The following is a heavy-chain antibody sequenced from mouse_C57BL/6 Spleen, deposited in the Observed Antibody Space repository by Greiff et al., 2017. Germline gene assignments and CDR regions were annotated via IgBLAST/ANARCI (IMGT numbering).Heavy chain of an antibody. CDR2: IDPETGGT. J-gene: IGHJ3*01. CDR3: TREGGLRPWFAY. V-gene: IGHV1-15*01. CDR1: GYTFTDYE. Sequence: QVQLQQSGAELVRPGASVTLSCKASGYTFTDYEMHWVKQTPVHGLEWIGAIDPETGGTAYNQKFKGKAILTADKSSSTAYMELRSLTAEDSAVYYGTREGGLRPWFAYWGQGTLVTVSA. D-gene: IGHD2-4*01.